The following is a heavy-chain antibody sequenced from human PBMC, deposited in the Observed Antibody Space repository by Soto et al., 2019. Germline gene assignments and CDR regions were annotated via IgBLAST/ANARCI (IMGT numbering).Heavy chain of an antibody. CDR3: ATSSDSGFDT. Sequence: QLQLVQSGGEVKKPGASVRVSCEAYGYPFSKYGISWIRQAPGQGLEWMGWIKPDNGNTDSAQKFQGRGTMTPDTSSKTAYMELTSLRSDDTAVYYCATSSDSGFDTWGQGTLVSVSS. V-gene: IGHV1-18*04. D-gene: IGHD3-10*01. CDR2: IKPDNGNT. CDR1: GYPFSKYG. J-gene: IGHJ5*02.